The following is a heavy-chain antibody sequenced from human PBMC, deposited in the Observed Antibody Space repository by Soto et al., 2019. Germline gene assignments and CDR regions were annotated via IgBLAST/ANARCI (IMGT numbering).Heavy chain of an antibody. V-gene: IGHV4-59*01. J-gene: IGHJ5*02. CDR2: AFHSGSA. Sequence: SETLSPTCTVSGDSITNSYWSWIRQPPGKGLEGIGYAFHSGSANCNPSLQGRVAISVDTAKSQFSLKLTSMTAADTAVYYCARVVDYDALTGHFRGAGWFDPWGQGTPVTVSS. CDR3: ARVVDYDALTGHFRGAGWFDP. D-gene: IGHD3-9*01. CDR1: GDSITNSY.